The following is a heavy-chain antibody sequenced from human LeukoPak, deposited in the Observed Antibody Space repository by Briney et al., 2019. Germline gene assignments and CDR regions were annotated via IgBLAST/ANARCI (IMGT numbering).Heavy chain of an antibody. CDR2: IHHTGST. CDR3: AKSNGYGLDI. Sequence: SETLSLTCAVSGASISSSSSYWGWVRQPPGERLEWIGSIHHTGSTYYNPSLKSRVTISLDKSENDFSLILNSVTAADTAVYYCAKSNGYGLDIWGQGTMVTVSS. V-gene: IGHV4-39*07. D-gene: IGHD2-8*01. CDR1: GASISSSSSY. J-gene: IGHJ3*02.